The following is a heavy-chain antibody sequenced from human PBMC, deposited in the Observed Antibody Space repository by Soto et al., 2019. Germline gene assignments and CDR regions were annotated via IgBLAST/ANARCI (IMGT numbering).Heavy chain of an antibody. Sequence: PSDTLSLTCTFSVVSISSGDYYCSWIRQPPWKGLEWIGYIYYSGSTYYNPSLKSRVTISVDTSKNQFSLKLSSVTAADTAVYYCARDRGIADAGTLFHPWGQRSPVTV. CDR1: VVSISSGDYY. D-gene: IGHD6-13*01. CDR2: IYYSGST. CDR3: ARDRGIADAGTLFHP. V-gene: IGHV4-30-4*02. J-gene: IGHJ5*02.